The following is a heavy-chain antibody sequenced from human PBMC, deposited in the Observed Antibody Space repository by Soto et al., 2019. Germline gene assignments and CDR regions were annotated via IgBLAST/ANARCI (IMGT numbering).Heavy chain of an antibody. CDR2: IYYSGST. J-gene: IGHJ4*02. Sequence: SETLSLTCTVSGGSISRGDYYWSWIRQPPGKGLEWIGYIYYSGSTYYNPSLKSRVTISVDTSKNQFSLKLSSVTAADTAVYYCARVYYDILTGYYIGFDYWGQGTLVTVSS. V-gene: IGHV4-30-4*01. D-gene: IGHD3-9*01. CDR3: ARVYYDILTGYYIGFDY. CDR1: GGSISRGDYY.